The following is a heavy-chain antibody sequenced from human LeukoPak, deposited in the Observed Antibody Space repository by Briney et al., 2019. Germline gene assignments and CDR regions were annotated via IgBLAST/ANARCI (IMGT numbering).Heavy chain of an antibody. CDR3: ARAQLYYHGSGSYYTPTDY. J-gene: IGHJ4*02. V-gene: IGHV3-74*01. CDR1: GFTFSSYW. D-gene: IGHD3-10*01. Sequence: GGSLRLSCVVSGFTFSSYWMHWVRQAPGKGLVWVSRINTDGSSTKYADSVKGRFSISRDNAKNTLYLQTDSLRAEDTAVYYCARAQLYYHGSGSYYTPTDYWGQGTLVAASS. CDR2: INTDGSST.